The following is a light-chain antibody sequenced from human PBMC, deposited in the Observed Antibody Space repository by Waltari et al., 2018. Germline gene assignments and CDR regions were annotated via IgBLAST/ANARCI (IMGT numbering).Light chain of an antibody. V-gene: IGKV4-1*01. CDR2: WAS. CDR1: QSVLHSSNNKNY. CDR3: QQYYSTCQ. Sequence: DIVMTQSPDSLAVSLGERSTINCKSSQSVLHSSNNKNYLAWYKQKPGQPPKLLIYWASTRESGVPDRFSGSGSGTDFTLTISSLQAEDVAVYYCQQYYSTCQFGQGTKVEIK. J-gene: IGKJ1*01.